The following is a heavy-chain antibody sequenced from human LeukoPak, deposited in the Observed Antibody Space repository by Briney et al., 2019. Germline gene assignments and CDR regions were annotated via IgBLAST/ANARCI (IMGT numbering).Heavy chain of an antibody. D-gene: IGHD5-12*01. J-gene: IGHJ2*01. Sequence: WASVKVSCKASGGTFSSYAISWVRQAPGQGLEWMGGIIPIFGTANYAQKFQGRVTITADESTSTAYMELSSLRSEDTAVYYCARPVASGWYFDLWGRGTLVTVSS. CDR2: IIPIFGTA. CDR1: GGTFSSYA. V-gene: IGHV1-69*13. CDR3: ARPVASGWYFDL.